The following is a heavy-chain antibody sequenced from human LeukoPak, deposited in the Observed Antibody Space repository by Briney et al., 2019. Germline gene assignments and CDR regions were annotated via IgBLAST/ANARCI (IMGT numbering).Heavy chain of an antibody. CDR3: AKDRSLVPAALNY. J-gene: IGHJ4*02. D-gene: IGHD2-2*01. CDR2: ISGSGDTT. V-gene: IGHV3-23*01. Sequence: GGSLRLSCAASGFNFSSYAMTWVRRAPGKGLECVSGISGSGDTTYYADSVKGRFTISRDNSKNTLYLQMNNLRAEDTALYYCAKDRSLVPAALNYWGQGTLVTVSS. CDR1: GFNFSSYA.